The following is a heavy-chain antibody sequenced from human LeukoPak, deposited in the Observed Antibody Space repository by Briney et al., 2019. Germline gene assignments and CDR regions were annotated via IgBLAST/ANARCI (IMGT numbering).Heavy chain of an antibody. CDR1: GGSISSYY. CDR3: ARSWRGANYD. Sequence: PSETLSLTCTVSGGSISSYYWSWIRQPPGKGLEWIGYIYTSGSTNYNPSLKSRVTISVGTSKNQFSLKLSSVTAADTAVYYCARSWRGANYDWGQGTLVTVSS. D-gene: IGHD1-7*01. J-gene: IGHJ4*02. V-gene: IGHV4-4*09. CDR2: IYTSGST.